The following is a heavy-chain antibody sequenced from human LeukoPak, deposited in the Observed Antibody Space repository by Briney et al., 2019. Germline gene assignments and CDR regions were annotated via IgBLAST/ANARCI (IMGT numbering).Heavy chain of an antibody. CDR3: AEKTSGPFDI. J-gene: IGHJ3*02. Sequence: SQTLSLTCAISGDSVSSNSATWNWIRQSPSRGLEWLGRTYYRSKWCSDYAAFVKSRITINPDTSKNQFSLQLNSVTPEDTAVYYCAEKTSGPFDIWGQGTMVTVSS. CDR2: TYYRSKWCS. CDR1: GDSVSSNSAT. V-gene: IGHV6-1*01. D-gene: IGHD1-26*01.